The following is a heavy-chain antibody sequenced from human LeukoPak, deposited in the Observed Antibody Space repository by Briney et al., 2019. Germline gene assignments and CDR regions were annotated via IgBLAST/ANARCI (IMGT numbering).Heavy chain of an antibody. D-gene: IGHD3-22*01. CDR3: AKDISAGYYEAYYYYYMDV. Sequence: QPGGSLRLSCAASGFTFSSYGMHWVRQAPGKGLEWVAFIRYDGSNKYYADSVKGRFTISRDNSKNTLYLQMNSLRAEDTAVYYCAKDISAGYYEAYYYYYMDVWGKGTTVTVSS. V-gene: IGHV3-30*02. CDR2: IRYDGSNK. J-gene: IGHJ6*03. CDR1: GFTFSSYG.